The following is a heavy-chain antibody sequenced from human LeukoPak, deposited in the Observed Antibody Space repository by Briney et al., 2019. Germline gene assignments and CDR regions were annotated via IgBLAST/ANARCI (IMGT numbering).Heavy chain of an antibody. J-gene: IGHJ4*02. CDR1: GFTLSSYA. CDR3: ARGKYRIDY. D-gene: IGHD6-6*01. V-gene: IGHV4-59*01. CDR2: IYYSGST. Sequence: GSLRLSCAASGFTLSSYAMSWIRQPPGKGLEWIGYIYYSGSTNYNPSLKSRVTISVDTSKNQFSLKLSSVTAADTAVYYCARGKYRIDYWGQGTLVTVSS.